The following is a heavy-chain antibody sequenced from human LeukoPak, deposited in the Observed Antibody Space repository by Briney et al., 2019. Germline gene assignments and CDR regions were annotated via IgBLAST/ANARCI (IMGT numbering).Heavy chain of an antibody. J-gene: IGHJ5*02. CDR2: IKHDESEK. V-gene: IGHV3-7*01. CDR3: TSRLDA. Sequence: GGSLRLSCAASGFSFNSDWMDWVRQAPGKGLEWVANIKHDESEKNYLDSVKGRFTISRDNAQNSLYLQMNGLRVEDTAVYYCTSRLDAWGRGTLVTVS. CDR1: GFSFNSDW. D-gene: IGHD3-16*01.